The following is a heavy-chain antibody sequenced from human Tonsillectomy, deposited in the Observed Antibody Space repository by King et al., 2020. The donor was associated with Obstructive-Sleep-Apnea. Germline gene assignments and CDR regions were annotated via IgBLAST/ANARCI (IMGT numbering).Heavy chain of an antibody. CDR3: ARGPRGINAGRFDS. Sequence: DVQLVESGGGLVQPGGSLRLSCAASEFTFSNYWMNWVRQAPGKGLEWVANINQDASKTYYGDSVKGRYTISRDNAKNSLYLQMNSLRVEDTAVFYCARGPRGINAGRFDSWGQGTLVTVSS. D-gene: IGHD1-1*01. V-gene: IGHV3-7*01. CDR1: EFTFSNYW. J-gene: IGHJ4*02. CDR2: INQDASKT.